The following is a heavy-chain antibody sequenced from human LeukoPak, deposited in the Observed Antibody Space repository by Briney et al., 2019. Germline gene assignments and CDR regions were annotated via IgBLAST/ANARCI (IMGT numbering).Heavy chain of an antibody. V-gene: IGHV3-23*01. D-gene: IGHD3-9*01. CDR1: GFTFSSYA. CDR3: AKGTQNYDILTGLDY. J-gene: IGHJ4*02. CDR2: ISGSGGST. Sequence: GGSLRLSCAASGFTFSSYAMSWVRQAPGKGLEWVSAISGSGGSTYYADSVKGRFTISRDNSKNTLYLQMNSLRAEDTAVYYCAKGTQNYDILTGLDYWGQGTLVTVSS.